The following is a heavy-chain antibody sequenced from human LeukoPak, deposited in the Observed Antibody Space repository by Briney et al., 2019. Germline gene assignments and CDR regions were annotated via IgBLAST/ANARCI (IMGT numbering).Heavy chain of an antibody. J-gene: IGHJ3*02. D-gene: IGHD6-13*01. Sequence: GASVKVSCKASGYTFTSYYMHWVRQAPGQGLEWLGIINPSGGSTSYAQKFQGRVTMTRDTSTSTVYMELSSLRSEDTAVYYCARGGRGAAAGTRIDACDIWGQGTMVTVSS. CDR2: INPSGGST. CDR3: ARGGRGAAAGTRIDACDI. CDR1: GYTFTSYY. V-gene: IGHV1-46*01.